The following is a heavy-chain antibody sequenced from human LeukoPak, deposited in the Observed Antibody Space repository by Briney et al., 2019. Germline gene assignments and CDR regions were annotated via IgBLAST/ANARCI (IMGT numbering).Heavy chain of an antibody. Sequence: GGSLRLSCAASGFTFSSYSMNWVRQAPGKGLEWVSSISSSRSYIYYADSVKGRFTISRDNAKTSLYLHMNSLRAEDTAVYYCARAPYCGGDCYLYYFDYWGQGTLVTVSS. CDR3: ARAPYCGGDCYLYYFDY. D-gene: IGHD2-21*02. CDR2: ISSSRSYI. V-gene: IGHV3-21*01. CDR1: GFTFSSYS. J-gene: IGHJ4*02.